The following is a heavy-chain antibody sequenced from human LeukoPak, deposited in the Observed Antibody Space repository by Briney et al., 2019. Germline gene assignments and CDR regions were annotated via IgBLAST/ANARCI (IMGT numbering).Heavy chain of an antibody. CDR1: GFTFSSYT. D-gene: IGHD2-2*01. V-gene: IGHV3-48*01. J-gene: IGHJ3*01. Sequence: GESLKISCAASGFTFSSYTMNWVRQAPGKGLEWVSYISSSSSTIYYADSVRGRFTISRDNAKNSLYLQMNSLRAEDTAVYYCAREGYCSITSCPRGAFDFWGQGTMVTVSS. CDR2: ISSSSSTI. CDR3: AREGYCSITSCPRGAFDF.